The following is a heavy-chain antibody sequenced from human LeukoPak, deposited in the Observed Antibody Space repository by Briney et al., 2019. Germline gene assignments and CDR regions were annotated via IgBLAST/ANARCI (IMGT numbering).Heavy chain of an antibody. CDR2: ISTSGGST. D-gene: IGHD1-26*01. V-gene: IGHV3-23*01. Sequence: GXEXXSAISTSGGSTYYADSVKGRFTISRDNSKNTLYLQMNGLRAEDTAVYYCAKEPYSGSQLLDYWGQGTLVTVSS. J-gene: IGHJ4*02. CDR3: AKEPYSGSQLLDY.